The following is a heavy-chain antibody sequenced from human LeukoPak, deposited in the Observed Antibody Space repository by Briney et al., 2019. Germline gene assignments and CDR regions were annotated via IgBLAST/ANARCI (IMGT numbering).Heavy chain of an antibody. V-gene: IGHV1-3*01. CDR2: INAGNGNT. CDR3: ARGPHGFGESSPLDY. Sequence: ASVKVSCKASGYTFTSYAMHWVRQAPGQRLEWMGWINAGNGNTKYSQKFQGRVTITSDTSASTAYMEPSSLRSEDTAVYYCARGPHGFGESSPLDYWGQGTLVTVSS. CDR1: GYTFTSYA. J-gene: IGHJ4*02. D-gene: IGHD3-10*01.